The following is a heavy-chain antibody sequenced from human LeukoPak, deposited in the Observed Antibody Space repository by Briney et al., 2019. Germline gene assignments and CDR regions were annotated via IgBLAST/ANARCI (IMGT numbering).Heavy chain of an antibody. Sequence: SETLSLTCTVSGGSISSSSYYWGWLRQPPGKGLEWIGSIDYSGSTYYNPSLKSRVTISVDTSKNQFSLKLSSVTAADTAVYYCANLRVLYYAMDVWGQGTTVTVSS. CDR2: IDYSGST. J-gene: IGHJ6*02. D-gene: IGHD3-10*01. CDR1: GGSISSSSYY. V-gene: IGHV4-39*01. CDR3: ANLRVLYYAMDV.